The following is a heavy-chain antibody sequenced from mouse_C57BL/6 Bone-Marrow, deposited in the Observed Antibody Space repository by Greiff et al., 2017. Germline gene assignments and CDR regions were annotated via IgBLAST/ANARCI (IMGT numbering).Heavy chain of an antibody. J-gene: IGHJ2*01. CDR1: GYTFTSYG. V-gene: IGHV1-81*01. CDR2: IYPRSGNT. D-gene: IGHD1-1*01. CDR3: ARWNYYGSSYGY. Sequence: QVQLQQSGAELARPGASVKLSCKASGYTFTSYGISWVKQRTGQGLEWIGEIYPRSGNTYYNEKFKGKATLTADKSSSTASMELRSLTSEDSAVEFCARWNYYGSSYGYWGQGTTLTVSS.